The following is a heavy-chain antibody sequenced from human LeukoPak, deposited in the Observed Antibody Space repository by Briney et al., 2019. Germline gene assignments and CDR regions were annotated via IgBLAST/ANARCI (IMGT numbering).Heavy chain of an antibody. CDR3: TTDGYCSGGNCYSFDN. J-gene: IGHJ4*02. Sequence: GGSLRLSCAASGFTFSKAWMSWVRQAPGKGLEWVGRIKSKIDGGTIEYAAPVKGRFTISRDDSKNTQYLQMNSLKTEDIAVYYCTTDGYCSGGNCYSFDNWGQGTLVTVSS. V-gene: IGHV3-15*01. CDR2: IKSKIDGGTI. CDR1: GFTFSKAW. D-gene: IGHD2-15*01.